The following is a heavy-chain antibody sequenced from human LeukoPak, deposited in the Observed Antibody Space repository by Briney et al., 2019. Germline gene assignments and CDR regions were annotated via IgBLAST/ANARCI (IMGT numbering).Heavy chain of an antibody. Sequence: GGSLRLSCAASGFTFSSYAMHWVRQAPGKGLEWVAVISYDGSNKYYADSVKGRFTISRDNSKNMLYLQMNSLRAEDTAVYYCAIPWDWNPSGYWGQGTLVTVST. CDR2: ISYDGSNK. CDR1: GFTFSSYA. J-gene: IGHJ4*02. V-gene: IGHV3-30*04. D-gene: IGHD1-1*01. CDR3: AIPWDWNPSGY.